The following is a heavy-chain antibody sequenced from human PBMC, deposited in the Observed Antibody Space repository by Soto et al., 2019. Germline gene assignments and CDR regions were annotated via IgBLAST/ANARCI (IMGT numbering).Heavy chain of an antibody. Sequence: QVQLQESGPGLVKASQTLSLTCTVFGGSIAGGDYYWAWIRQPPGRGLEWIGCIYSSGTTYYNPSLTCRLTISLDQSQSSLKLTSVTATDTGVYYCARGYYESSDYYVGSPAFEYWGQGARVSVSS. J-gene: IGHJ4*02. CDR2: IYSSGTT. CDR3: ARGYYESSDYYVGSPAFEY. CDR1: GGSIAGGDYY. V-gene: IGHV4-30-4*01. D-gene: IGHD3-22*01.